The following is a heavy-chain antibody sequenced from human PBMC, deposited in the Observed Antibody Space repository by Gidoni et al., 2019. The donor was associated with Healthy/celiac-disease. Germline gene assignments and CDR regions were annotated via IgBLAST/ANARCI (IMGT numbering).Heavy chain of an antibody. D-gene: IGHD3-22*01. V-gene: IGHV3-30*03. CDR1: GFTCSSYG. CDR3: ARTGDSRGEDY. CDR2: ISYEGSNK. Sequence: QVQLVESGGGVVQPGRSLRLSCAASGFTCSSYGMHWVRQPPGKGLEWVAVISYEGSNKYYADSVKGRFTISRDNSKNTLYLQMNSLRAEDTAVYYCARTGDSRGEDYWGQGTLVTVSS. J-gene: IGHJ4*02.